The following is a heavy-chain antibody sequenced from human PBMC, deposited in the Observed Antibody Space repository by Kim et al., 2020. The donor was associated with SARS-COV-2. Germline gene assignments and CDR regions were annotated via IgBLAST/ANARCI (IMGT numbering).Heavy chain of an antibody. D-gene: IGHD6-25*01. Sequence: SETLSLTCAVTGGSISSSNSYWGWIRQPPGKGLEWIGTIYYTGTTYYNPSLKSRVTISVDTSKTQFSLNLNSVTAADTAMYYCASAGVPTRYWGQGILVTVSS. CDR2: IYYTGTT. CDR1: GGSISSSNSY. CDR3: ASAGVPTRY. V-gene: IGHV4-39*01. J-gene: IGHJ4*02.